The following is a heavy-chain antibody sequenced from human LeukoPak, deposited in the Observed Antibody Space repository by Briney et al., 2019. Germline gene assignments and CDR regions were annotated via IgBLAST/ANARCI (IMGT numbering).Heavy chain of an antibody. CDR2: FYYSGST. CDR1: GVSISSYY. Sequence: SETLSLTCTVSGVSISSYYWSWIRQPPGQELVGLRYFYYSGSTNYKPSLKSRVTISVDTSKNQFSLKLSSVTAADTAVYYCARDLGYCSGGSCFPGIYDAFDIWGQGTMVTVSS. D-gene: IGHD2-15*01. CDR3: ARDLGYCSGGSCFPGIYDAFDI. J-gene: IGHJ3*02. V-gene: IGHV4-59*01.